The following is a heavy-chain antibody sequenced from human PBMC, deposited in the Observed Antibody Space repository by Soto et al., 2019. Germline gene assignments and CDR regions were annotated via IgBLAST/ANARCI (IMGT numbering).Heavy chain of an antibody. V-gene: IGHV4-59*01. CDR1: GGSISSYY. J-gene: IGHJ6*02. Sequence: PSETLSLTCTVSGGSISSYYWSWIRQPPGKGLEWIGYIYYSGSTNYNPSLKSRVTISVDTSKNQFSLKLSSVTAADTAVYYCARAQEGRYYYYYGMDVWGQGTTLTVYS. CDR2: IYYSGST. D-gene: IGHD3-10*01. CDR3: ARAQEGRYYYYYGMDV.